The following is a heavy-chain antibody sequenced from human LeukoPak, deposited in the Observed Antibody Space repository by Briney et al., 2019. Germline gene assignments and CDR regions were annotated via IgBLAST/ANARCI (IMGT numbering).Heavy chain of an antibody. J-gene: IGHJ4*02. CDR3: AKNVRDTGTFDY. V-gene: IGHV1-8*01. D-gene: IGHD5-18*01. CDR1: GYTFTTYD. CDR2: MNPNSGNT. Sequence: EASVKVSCKASGYTFTTYDINWVRQATGRGLEWMGWMNPNSGNTGYAQRFQGRVTMTRDTSISTAYMELNSLTSEDTAVYYCAKNVRDTGTFDYWGQGTLVTVSS.